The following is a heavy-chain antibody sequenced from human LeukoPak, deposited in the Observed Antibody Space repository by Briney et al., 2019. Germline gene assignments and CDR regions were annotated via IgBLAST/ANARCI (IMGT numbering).Heavy chain of an antibody. CDR3: ARTLRGGNSIRYSDL. Sequence: PSETLSLTCAVSGGSVSSGGYSWSWIRQPPGKGLEWIGYIYHSGSTYYNPSLKSRVTISVDRSKNQSSLKLSSVTAADTAVYCCARTLRGGNSIRYSDLWGRGTLVTVSS. CDR1: GGSVSSGGYS. V-gene: IGHV4-30-2*01. J-gene: IGHJ2*01. CDR2: IYHSGST. D-gene: IGHD4-23*01.